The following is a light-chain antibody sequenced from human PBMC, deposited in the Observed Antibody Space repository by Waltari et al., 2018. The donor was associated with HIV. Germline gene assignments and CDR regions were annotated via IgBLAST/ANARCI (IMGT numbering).Light chain of an antibody. CDR3: CSYADKYTWV. CDR2: DVN. J-gene: IGLJ3*02. CDR1: SSDVGDYNY. V-gene: IGLV2-11*01. Sequence: QSALPQPRSVSGSPGQSVTISCTETSSDVGDYNYVSWYQQHPGKAHKLMSLDVNKRPSGVPDRFSGYNSGNTASLTISGLQAEDEAGYYCCSYADKYTWVFGGGTKLTVL.